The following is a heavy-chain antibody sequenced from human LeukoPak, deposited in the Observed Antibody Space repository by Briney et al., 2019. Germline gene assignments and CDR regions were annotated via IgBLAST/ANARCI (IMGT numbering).Heavy chain of an antibody. CDR3: ARYASETYYYYMDV. J-gene: IGHJ6*03. V-gene: IGHV1-69*05. Sequence: GASAKVSCKASGGTFSSYAISWVRQAPGQGLEWMGGIIPIFGTANYAQKFQGRVTMTTDTSTSTAYMELRSLRSDDTAVYYCARYASETYYYYMDVWGKGTTVTVSS. D-gene: IGHD3-9*01. CDR2: IIPIFGTA. CDR1: GGTFSSYA.